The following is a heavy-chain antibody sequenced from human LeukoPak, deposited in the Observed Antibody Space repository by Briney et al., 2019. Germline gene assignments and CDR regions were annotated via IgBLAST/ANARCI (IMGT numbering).Heavy chain of an antibody. CDR2: ISYEGSNK. J-gene: IGHJ4*02. V-gene: IGHV3-30*18. CDR1: GFTFSNYG. CDR3: AKDLEVWFGESPVDY. Sequence: GRSLRLSCAASGFTFSNYGMHWVRQAPGKGLEWVAVISYEGSNKYYADSVKGRFTISRDNSKSTLYLQMNSLRSDDTAVYYCAKDLEVWFGESPVDYWGQGTLVTVSS. D-gene: IGHD3-10*01.